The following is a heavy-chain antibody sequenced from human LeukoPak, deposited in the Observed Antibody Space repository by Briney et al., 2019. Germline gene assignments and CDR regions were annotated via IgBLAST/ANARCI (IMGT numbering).Heavy chain of an antibody. CDR1: GFTFSTYA. V-gene: IGHV3-23*01. J-gene: IGHJ4*02. CDR2: ISGSGDKT. CDR3: TRHADSSGPPYAH. D-gene: IGHD3-22*01. Sequence: PGGSLRLSCAASGFTFSTYAMGWVRQPPGKGLEWVSTISGSGDKTYYADSVKGRSTISRDNSKNTAYLQMNSLKTEDTAVYYCTRHADSSGPPYAHWGQGTLVTVSS.